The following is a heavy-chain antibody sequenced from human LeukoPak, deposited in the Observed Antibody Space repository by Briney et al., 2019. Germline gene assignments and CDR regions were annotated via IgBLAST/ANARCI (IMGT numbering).Heavy chain of an antibody. Sequence: SVKVSCKAFGGTFSSYAISWVRQAPGQGLEWMGGIIPIFGTANYAQKFQGRVTITTDESTSTAYMELSSLRSEDTAVYYCARDLYRRDFWSGDAFDIWGQGTMVTVSS. V-gene: IGHV1-69*05. CDR1: GGTFSSYA. J-gene: IGHJ3*02. CDR2: IIPIFGTA. D-gene: IGHD3-3*01. CDR3: ARDLYRRDFWSGDAFDI.